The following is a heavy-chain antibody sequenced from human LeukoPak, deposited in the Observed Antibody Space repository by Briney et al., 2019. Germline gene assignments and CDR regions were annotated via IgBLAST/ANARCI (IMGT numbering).Heavy chain of an antibody. V-gene: IGHV4-39*01. CDR1: GGSISSSSYY. Sequence: SSETLSLTCTVSGGSISSSSYYWGWIRQPPGKGLEWIGSIYYSGSTYYNPSLKSRVTISVDTSKNQFSLKLSSVTAADTAVYYCARGGSTLYYWGQGTLVTVSS. J-gene: IGHJ4*02. CDR3: ARGGSTLYY. CDR2: IYYSGST. D-gene: IGHD3-16*01.